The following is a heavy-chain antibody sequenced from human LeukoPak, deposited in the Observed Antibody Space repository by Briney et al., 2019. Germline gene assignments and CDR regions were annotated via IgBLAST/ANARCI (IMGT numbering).Heavy chain of an antibody. D-gene: IGHD3-22*01. CDR2: IYTSGST. CDR1: GGSISSFY. CDR3: ARHLYESRGQTSFDY. Sequence: PSETLSLTCTVSGGSISSFYWSWIRQPAGKGLEWIGRIYTSGSTDYNPSLKSRVTISVDTSQNQFSLKLSSVTAADAAMYYCARHLYESRGQTSFDYWGQGTLVTVSS. V-gene: IGHV4-4*07. J-gene: IGHJ4*02.